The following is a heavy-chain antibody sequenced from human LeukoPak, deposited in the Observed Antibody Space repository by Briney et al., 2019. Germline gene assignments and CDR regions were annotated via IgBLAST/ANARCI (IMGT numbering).Heavy chain of an antibody. D-gene: IGHD7-27*01. Sequence: ASVKVSCKASGYTFTGYYMHWVRQAPGQGLEWMGWINPNSGGTNYAQKFQGWVTMTRDTSISTAYMELSSLRSEDTAVYYCARTRVTRNWGGYYYYMDVWGKGTTVTVSS. CDR1: GYTFTGYY. J-gene: IGHJ6*03. V-gene: IGHV1-2*04. CDR2: INPNSGGT. CDR3: ARTRVTRNWGGYYYYMDV.